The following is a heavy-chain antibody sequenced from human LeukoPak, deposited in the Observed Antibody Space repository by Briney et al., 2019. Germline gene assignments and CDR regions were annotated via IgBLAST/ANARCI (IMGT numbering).Heavy chain of an antibody. CDR1: GGSISSYY. V-gene: IGHV4-39*07. D-gene: IGHD3-22*01. Sequence: SETLSLTCTVSGGSISSYYWSWIRQPPGKGLEWFGSIYYSGSTYYNPSLKSRVTISVDTSKNQFSLKLSSVTAADTAVYYCARLTYYYDSSGYYEGDYWGQGTLVTVSS. CDR2: IYYSGST. CDR3: ARLTYYYDSSGYYEGDY. J-gene: IGHJ4*02.